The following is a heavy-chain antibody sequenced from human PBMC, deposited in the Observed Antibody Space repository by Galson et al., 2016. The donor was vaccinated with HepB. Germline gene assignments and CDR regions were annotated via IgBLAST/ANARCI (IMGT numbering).Heavy chain of an antibody. D-gene: IGHD4-17*01. CDR1: GFTFSSYG. Sequence: SLRLSCAASGFTFSSYGMHWVRQAPGKGLEWVAVISYDGSNKYYADSVKGRFTISRDNSKNMLYLQMNSLRAEDTAVYYCAKTVRMTTVTGFDYWGQGTLVTVSS. J-gene: IGHJ4*02. V-gene: IGHV3-30*18. CDR2: ISYDGSNK. CDR3: AKTVRMTTVTGFDY.